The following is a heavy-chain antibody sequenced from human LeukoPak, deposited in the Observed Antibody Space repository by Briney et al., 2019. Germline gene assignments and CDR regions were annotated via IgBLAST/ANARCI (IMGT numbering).Heavy chain of an antibody. CDR1: GGSISSYY. CDR2: IYYSGST. Sequence: PSETLSLTCTVSGGSISSYYWSWIRQPPGKGLEWIGYIYYSGSTNYKPSLKSRVTVSVDTSKNQFSLKLSSVTAADTAVYYCARQTGAYYYYMDVWGKGTTVTVSS. D-gene: IGHD7-27*01. CDR3: ARQTGAYYYYMDV. V-gene: IGHV4-59*08. J-gene: IGHJ6*03.